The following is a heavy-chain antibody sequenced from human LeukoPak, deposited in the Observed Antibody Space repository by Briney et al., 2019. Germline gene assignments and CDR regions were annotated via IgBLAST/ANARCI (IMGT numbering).Heavy chain of an antibody. CDR3: ARDRDYGDYSHVMDV. D-gene: IGHD4-17*01. V-gene: IGHV1-2*02. J-gene: IGHJ6*02. Sequence: GASVKVSCKASGYTFTGYYMHWVRQAPGQGLEWMGWTNPNSGGTNYAQKFQGRVTMTRDTSISTAYMELSRLRSDDTAVYYCARDRDYGDYSHVMDVWGQGTTVTVSS. CDR2: TNPNSGGT. CDR1: GYTFTGYY.